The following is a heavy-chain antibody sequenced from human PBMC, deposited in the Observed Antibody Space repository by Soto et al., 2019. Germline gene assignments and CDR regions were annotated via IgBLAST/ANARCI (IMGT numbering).Heavy chain of an antibody. J-gene: IGHJ2*01. CDR2: IWYDGSNK. D-gene: IGHD3-22*01. V-gene: IGHV3-33*01. CDR1: GFTFSSYG. CDR3: SRERENYYDSSGPILVYWYFDL. Sequence: QVQLVESGGGVVQPGRSLRLSCAASGFTFSSYGMHWVRQAPGKGLEWVAVIWYDGSNKYYADSVKGRFTISRDNSKNTLYLQMNSLRAEDTAVYYCSRERENYYDSSGPILVYWYFDLWGRGTLVTVSS.